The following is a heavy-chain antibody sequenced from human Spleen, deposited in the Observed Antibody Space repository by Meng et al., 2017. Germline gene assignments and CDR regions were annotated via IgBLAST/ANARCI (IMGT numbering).Heavy chain of an antibody. D-gene: IGHD3-3*01. J-gene: IGHJ4*02. CDR1: GGSFSGYY. CDR2: INHSGST. CDR3: ARGTSRVLRFLEWSSYFDY. V-gene: IGHV4-34*01. Sequence: VQLQQWGAGLLKPSDTLSLTCAVYGGSFSGYYWGWIRQPPGKGLEWIGEINHSGSTNYNPSLKSRVTISVDTSKNQFSLKLSSVTAADTAVYYCARGTSRVLRFLEWSSYFDYWGQGTLVTVSS.